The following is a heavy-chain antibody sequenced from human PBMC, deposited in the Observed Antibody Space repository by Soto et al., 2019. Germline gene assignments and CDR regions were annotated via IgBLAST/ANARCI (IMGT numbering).Heavy chain of an antibody. CDR2: IYYSGST. D-gene: IGHD3-10*01. Sequence: QLQLQESGPGLVKPSETLSLTCTVSGGSISSSSYYWGWIRQPPGKGLEWIGSIYYSGSTYYNPSLKSRVTISVDTSKNQFSLKLSSVTAADTAVYYCARHLEPRLWFGELIGAFDIWGQGTMVTVSS. CDR3: ARHLEPRLWFGELIGAFDI. CDR1: GGSISSSSYY. V-gene: IGHV4-39*01. J-gene: IGHJ3*02.